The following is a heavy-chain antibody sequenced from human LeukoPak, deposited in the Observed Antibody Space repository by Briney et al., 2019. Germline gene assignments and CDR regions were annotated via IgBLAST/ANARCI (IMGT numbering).Heavy chain of an antibody. J-gene: IGHJ4*02. Sequence: SETLSLTCTVSGGSISTYYWSWIRQPPGKGLEWIGYIYYSGSTNYNPSLKSRVTISVDTSKNQFSLKLSSVTAAGTAVYYCARHSGVGGSGWYYFDYWGQGTLVTVSS. D-gene: IGHD6-19*01. CDR3: ARHSGVGGSGWYYFDY. CDR1: GGSISTYY. CDR2: IYYSGST. V-gene: IGHV4-59*08.